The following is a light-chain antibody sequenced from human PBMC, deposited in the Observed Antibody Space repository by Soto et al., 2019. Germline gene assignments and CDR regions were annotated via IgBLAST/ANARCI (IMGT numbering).Light chain of an antibody. CDR2: SNV. CDR3: QSYDRSLGGTSV. CDR1: RSNIGAGYD. V-gene: IGLV1-40*01. Sequence: QSVLAQPPSVSGAPGQRVTISCTGSRSNIGAGYDVHWYQQLPGTAPKLLVYSNVNRPSGVPDRFSGSKSGTSASLAITGLQAEDEADYYCQSYDRSLGGTSVFGSGTKLTVL. J-gene: IGLJ1*01.